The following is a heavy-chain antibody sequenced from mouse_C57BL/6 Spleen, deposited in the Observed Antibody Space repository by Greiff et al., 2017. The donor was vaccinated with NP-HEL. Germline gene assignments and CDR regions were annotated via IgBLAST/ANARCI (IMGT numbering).Heavy chain of an antibody. CDR3: VRQGYYGSSGAFDY. CDR1: GFSFNTYA. V-gene: IGHV10-1*01. Sequence: DVKLQESGGGLVQPKGSLKLSCAASGFSFNTYAMNWVRQAPGKGLEWVARIRSKSNNYATYYADSVKDRFTISRDDSESMLYLQMNNLKTEDTAMYYCVRQGYYGSSGAFDYWGQGTTLTVSS. CDR2: IRSKSNNYAT. D-gene: IGHD1-1*01. J-gene: IGHJ2*01.